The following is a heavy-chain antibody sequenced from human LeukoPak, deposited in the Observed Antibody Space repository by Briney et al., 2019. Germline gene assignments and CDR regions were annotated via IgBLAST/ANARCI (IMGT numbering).Heavy chain of an antibody. CDR1: GFTFSSYS. CDR2: ISSSSSYI. D-gene: IGHD6-19*01. J-gene: IGHJ3*02. CDR3: ARGLDGSGWRLDAFDI. Sequence: PGGSLRLSCAASGFTFSSYSMNWVRQAPGKGLEWVSSISSSSSYIYYADTVKGRFTISRDNAKNSLYLQMNSLRAEDTAVYYCARGLDGSGWRLDAFDIWGQGTMVTVSS. V-gene: IGHV3-21*01.